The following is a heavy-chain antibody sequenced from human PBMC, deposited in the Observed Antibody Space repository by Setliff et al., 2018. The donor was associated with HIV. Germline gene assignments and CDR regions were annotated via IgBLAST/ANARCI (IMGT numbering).Heavy chain of an antibody. J-gene: IGHJ5*02. CDR3: ARHRYSSSINWFDP. CDR2: IYYSGTT. Sequence: SETLSLTCAVYGGPSTDHYWNWIRQSPGMGLEWIGTIYYSGTTYYNPSLKSRVTMSIDTSQNQFSLKLTSVTATDTAVYYCARHRYSSSINWFDPWGQGTLVTVSS. CDR1: GGPSTDHY. V-gene: IGHV4-34*01. D-gene: IGHD6-13*01.